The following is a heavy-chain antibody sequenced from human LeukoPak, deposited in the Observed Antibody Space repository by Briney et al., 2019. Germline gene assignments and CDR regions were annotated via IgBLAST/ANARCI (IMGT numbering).Heavy chain of an antibody. V-gene: IGHV3-23*01. Sequence: PGGSLRLSCAASVFTFSSHAMSWVRQAPGKGLEWVSAISGSGGRTYYADFVKGRFTSSRDNSKNMVSLQMNSLRAEDTAVYYCTKDQVLLWFGEIYVWAKGATVTVSS. CDR2: ISGSGGRT. CDR1: VFTFSSHA. D-gene: IGHD3-10*01. CDR3: TKDQVLLWFGEIYV. J-gene: IGHJ6*04.